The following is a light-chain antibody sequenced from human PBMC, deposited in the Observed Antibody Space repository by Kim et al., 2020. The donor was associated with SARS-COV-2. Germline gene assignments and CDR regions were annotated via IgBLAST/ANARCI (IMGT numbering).Light chain of an antibody. CDR1: KLGDKY. CDR2: QDS. Sequence: SVSPGKTASITCSGDKLGDKYACWYQQKPGQSPVLVIYQDSKRPSGIPERFSGSNSGNTATLTISGTQAMDEADYYCQAWDSSTARFGGGTQLTVL. CDR3: QAWDSSTAR. J-gene: IGLJ2*01. V-gene: IGLV3-1*01.